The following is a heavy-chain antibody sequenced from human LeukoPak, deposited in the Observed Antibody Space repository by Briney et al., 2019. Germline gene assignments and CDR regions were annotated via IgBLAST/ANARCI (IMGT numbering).Heavy chain of an antibody. D-gene: IGHD3-9*01. Sequence: SETLSLTCAVYGGSFSGYYWSWIRQPPGKGLEWIGEINHSGSTNYNPSLKSRVTISVDTSKNQFSLKLSSVTAADTAVYYCARARRFDSPFAPWGQGTLVTVSS. J-gene: IGHJ5*02. V-gene: IGHV4-34*01. CDR3: ARARRFDSPFAP. CDR1: GGSFSGYY. CDR2: INHSGST.